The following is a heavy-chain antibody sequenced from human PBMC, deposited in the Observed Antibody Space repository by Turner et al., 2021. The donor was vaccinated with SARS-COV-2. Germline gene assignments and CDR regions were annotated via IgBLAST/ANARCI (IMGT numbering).Heavy chain of an antibody. Sequence: QVQLVQVGAEVKKPGASVQVSCKASGYTLTGYYMHWVRQAPGQGLEWMGWINPNSGGTNYAQKFQGRVTMTRDTSISTVYMELSRLRSDDTAVYYCARGPAVFGVVIMGYWGQGTLVTVSS. V-gene: IGHV1-2*02. CDR3: ARGPAVFGVVIMGY. CDR1: GYTLTGYY. CDR2: INPNSGGT. D-gene: IGHD3-3*01. J-gene: IGHJ4*02.